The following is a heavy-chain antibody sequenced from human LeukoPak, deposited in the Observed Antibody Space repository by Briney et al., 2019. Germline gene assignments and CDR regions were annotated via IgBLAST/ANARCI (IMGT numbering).Heavy chain of an antibody. J-gene: IGHJ4*02. D-gene: IGHD3-16*01. CDR1: GFTFSSYS. V-gene: IGHV3-21*04. Sequence: GGSLRLSCAASGFTFSSYSMNWVRQAPGRGLEWVSSISSSSSYIYYADSVKGRFTISRDNAKNSLYLQMNSLRAEDTALYYCAKGRVGGYYFDYWGQGTLVTVSS. CDR3: AKGRVGGYYFDY. CDR2: ISSSSSYI.